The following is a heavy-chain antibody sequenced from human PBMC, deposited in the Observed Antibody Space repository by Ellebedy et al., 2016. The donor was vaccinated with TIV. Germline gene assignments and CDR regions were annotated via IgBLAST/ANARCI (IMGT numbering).Heavy chain of an antibody. CDR3: TRAADYGGNSRAFDI. J-gene: IGHJ3*02. Sequence: GGSLRLSCAASGFTFNDAWMSWVRQAPGKGLEWVGRIKRKIDGGTTDYAAPVTGRFTISRDDSKNTLYLQMNSLKTEDTAVYYCTRAADYGGNSRAFDIWGQGTMVTVSS. V-gene: IGHV3-15*01. CDR1: GFTFNDAW. CDR2: IKRKIDGGTT. D-gene: IGHD4-23*01.